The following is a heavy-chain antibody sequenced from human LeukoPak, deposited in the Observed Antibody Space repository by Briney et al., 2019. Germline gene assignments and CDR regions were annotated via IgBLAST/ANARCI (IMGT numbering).Heavy chain of an antibody. CDR2: TIPMFGTA. CDR3: ARGAYYCDSSGLEGGYYMDV. CDR1: GGTFSSYA. D-gene: IGHD3-22*01. V-gene: IGHV1-69*13. Sequence: SVKVSCKASGGTFSSYAISWVRQAPGQGLEWMGGTIPMFGTAHYAQKFQGRVTITADETTGTVYMELNSLRSEDTAVYHCARGAYYCDSSGLEGGYYMDVWGKGTTVTISS. J-gene: IGHJ6*03.